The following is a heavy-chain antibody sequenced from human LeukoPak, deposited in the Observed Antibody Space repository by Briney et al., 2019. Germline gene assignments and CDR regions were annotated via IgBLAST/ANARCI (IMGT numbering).Heavy chain of an antibody. CDR2: FYYSGST. J-gene: IGHJ4*02. CDR3: ARHRFASAVILDY. D-gene: IGHD2-21*02. CDR1: GGAVTSFY. Sequence: SETLSLTCSLSGGAVTSFYWSWIRQSPGKGLEWIGYFYYSGSTKYNPSLKSRVTMSGDTSKNQLSLKLRSVTAADTAMYYCARHRFASAVILDYWGQGDPVTVSS. V-gene: IGHV4-59*08.